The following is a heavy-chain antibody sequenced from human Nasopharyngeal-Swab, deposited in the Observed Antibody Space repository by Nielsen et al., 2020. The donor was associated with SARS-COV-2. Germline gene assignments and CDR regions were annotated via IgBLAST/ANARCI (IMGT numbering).Heavy chain of an antibody. D-gene: IGHD4/OR15-4a*01. CDR1: GFTFSSYA. Sequence: GGSLRLSCAASGFTFSSYAMSWVRQAPGKGLEWVSAISGSGGSTYYADSVKGRFTISRDNSKNTLYLQMNSLRAEDTAVYYCAKDGGLTTFPYYYYYSMDVWGQGTTVTVSS. CDR2: ISGSGGST. CDR3: AKDGGLTTFPYYYYYSMDV. V-gene: IGHV3-23*01. J-gene: IGHJ6*02.